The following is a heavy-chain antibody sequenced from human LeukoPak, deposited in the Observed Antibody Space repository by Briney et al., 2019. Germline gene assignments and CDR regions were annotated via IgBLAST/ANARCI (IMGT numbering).Heavy chain of an antibody. V-gene: IGHV1-2*02. CDR3: ARDERYVSSGYPFDY. CDR1: GYTFTGYF. J-gene: IGHJ4*02. CDR2: INPNSGGT. Sequence: ASVKVSCKASGYTFTGYFIHWVRQAPGQGLEWMGWINPNSGGTNYAQIFQGRVTMTRDTSISTAYMELSRLRSDDTAVYYCARDERYVSSGYPFDYWGQGTLVTVSS. D-gene: IGHD3-22*01.